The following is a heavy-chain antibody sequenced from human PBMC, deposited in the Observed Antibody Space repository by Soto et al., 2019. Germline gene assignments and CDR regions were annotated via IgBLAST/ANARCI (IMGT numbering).Heavy chain of an antibody. CDR1: GFTFSNYA. D-gene: IGHD3-3*01. V-gene: IGHV3-23*01. CDR2: FSGSGGST. J-gene: IGHJ6*02. Sequence: EVQLLESGGGLVQPGGSLRLSCAAAGFTFSNYALTWVRQSPGKGLEWVSTFSGSGGSTYYADSVRGRFTISRDNSNNTLFLQRNSLRVEDTAIYYCARDWTGDTCPCLDVWGQGTTVSVSS. CDR3: ARDWTGDTCPCLDV.